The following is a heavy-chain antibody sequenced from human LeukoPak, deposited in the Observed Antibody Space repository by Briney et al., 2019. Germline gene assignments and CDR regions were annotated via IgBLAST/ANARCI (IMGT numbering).Heavy chain of an antibody. Sequence: PGGSLRLSCAASGFTFSSYWMTWVRRAPGKGLEWVANIKQDGSEKYYVDSVKGRFTISRDNAKNSLYLQMSSLRAEDTAVYFCARVSIAVSGGDYWGQGTLVTVSS. CDR1: GFTFSSYW. D-gene: IGHD6-19*01. J-gene: IGHJ4*02. CDR2: IKQDGSEK. CDR3: ARVSIAVSGGDY. V-gene: IGHV3-7*01.